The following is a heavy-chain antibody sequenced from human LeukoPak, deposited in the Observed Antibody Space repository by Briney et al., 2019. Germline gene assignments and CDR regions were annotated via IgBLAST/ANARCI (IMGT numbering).Heavy chain of an antibody. V-gene: IGHV4-4*07. D-gene: IGHD2-15*01. CDR1: GASITDYY. J-gene: IGHJ3*02. CDR3: ARDWGYCSGGSCYSEYAFDI. Sequence: SETLSLTCTVSGASITDYYWSWIRQPVGGGLEWIGHIWTSERTNYNPSLKSRVTMSVDTSKNQLSLKLSSVTAADTAVYYCARDWGYCSGGSCYSEYAFDIWGQGTMVTVSS. CDR2: IWTSERT.